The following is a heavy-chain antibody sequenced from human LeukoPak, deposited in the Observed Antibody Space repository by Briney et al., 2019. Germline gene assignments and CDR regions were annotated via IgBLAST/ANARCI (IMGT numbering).Heavy chain of an antibody. Sequence: ASVKVSCKASGYTFTGYYMHWVRQAPGQGLEWMGWINPKSGGTNYAQKFQGRVTMTRDTSISTAYMELSRLTSDDTAVYYCARDGDYSNYPWFDPWGQGILVTVSS. CDR1: GYTFTGYY. CDR2: INPKSGGT. D-gene: IGHD4-11*01. V-gene: IGHV1-2*02. CDR3: ARDGDYSNYPWFDP. J-gene: IGHJ5*02.